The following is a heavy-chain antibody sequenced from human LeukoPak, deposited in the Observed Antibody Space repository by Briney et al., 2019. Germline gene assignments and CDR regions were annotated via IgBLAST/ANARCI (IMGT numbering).Heavy chain of an antibody. D-gene: IGHD5-12*01. V-gene: IGHV4-34*01. Sequence: SETLSLTCAVYGGSFSGYYWSWIRQPPGKGLEWIGEINHSGSTNYNPSLKSRVTISVDTSKNQFSLKLSSVTAADTAVYYCARVRYSGYDPFDYWGQGTLVTVSS. CDR1: GGSFSGYY. CDR2: INHSGST. CDR3: ARVRYSGYDPFDY. J-gene: IGHJ4*02.